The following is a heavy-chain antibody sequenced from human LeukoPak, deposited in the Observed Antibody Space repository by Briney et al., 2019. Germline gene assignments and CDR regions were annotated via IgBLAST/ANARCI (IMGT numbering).Heavy chain of an antibody. D-gene: IGHD6-19*01. Sequence: SETLSLTCTVSGGSISSYYWSWIRQPPGKGLEWIGYIYYSGSTNYNPSLKSRVTISVDTSKNQFSLKLSSVTAADTAVYYCARAPVAGSLSFDYWGQGTLVTVSS. CDR2: IYYSGST. V-gene: IGHV4-59*01. CDR3: ARAPVAGSLSFDY. J-gene: IGHJ4*02. CDR1: GGSISSYY.